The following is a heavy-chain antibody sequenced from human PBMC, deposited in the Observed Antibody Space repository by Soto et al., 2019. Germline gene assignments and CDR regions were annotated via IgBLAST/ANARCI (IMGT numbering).Heavy chain of an antibody. CDR3: ASPSEFEAVGYYHHGMDV. CDR2: IIPIFGTA. CDR1: GGTFSSYA. V-gene: IGHV1-69*13. J-gene: IGHJ6*02. D-gene: IGHD6-19*01. Sequence: ASVNVSCKASGGTFSSYAISWVRQAPGQGLEWMGGIIPIFGTANYAQKFQGRVKITADESTYTAYMELSSLRSEDTAVYYCASPSEFEAVGYYHHGMDVWGPWTIVTVSS.